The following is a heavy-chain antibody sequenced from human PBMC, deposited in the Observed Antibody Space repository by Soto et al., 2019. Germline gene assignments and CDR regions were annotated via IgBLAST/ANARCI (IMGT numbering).Heavy chain of an antibody. CDR1: GFTFSNFG. Sequence: LRLSCAASGFTFSNFGMHCVRQAPVKWLGWVTVVWSDGSTKYYADSVKGRFSISRDNSENKLYLQMNSLRAEDTAVYYCARDPPHCSGGSCYSVGFDYWGQGTLVTVSS. V-gene: IGHV3-33*01. D-gene: IGHD2-15*01. J-gene: IGHJ4*02. CDR2: VWSDGSTK. CDR3: ARDPPHCSGGSCYSVGFDY.